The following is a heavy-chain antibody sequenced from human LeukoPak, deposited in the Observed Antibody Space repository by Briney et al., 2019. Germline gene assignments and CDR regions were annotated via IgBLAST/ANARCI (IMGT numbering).Heavy chain of an antibody. V-gene: IGHV3-74*01. CDR3: AIGGAMDV. Sequence: GGSLRLSCAVSGSISSDSWMHWVRQAPGKGLVSVSRINSDGSYTNYADSVKGRFTISRDNAKNTVNLQMNSLRAEDTAVYYCAIGGAMDVWGQGTTVSVSS. CDR2: INSDGSYT. CDR1: GSISSDSW. J-gene: IGHJ6*02.